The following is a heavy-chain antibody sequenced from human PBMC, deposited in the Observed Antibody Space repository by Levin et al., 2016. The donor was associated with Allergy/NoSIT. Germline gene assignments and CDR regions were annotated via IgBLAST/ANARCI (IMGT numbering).Heavy chain of an antibody. V-gene: IGHV3-21*01. D-gene: IGHD1-14*01. CDR2: ISSSSSYI. Sequence: GGSLRLSCAASGFTFSSYSMNWVRQAPGKGLEWVSSISSSSSYIYYADSVKGRFTISRDNAKNSLYLQMNSLRAEDTAVYYCARVMLEPYFYYGMDVWGQGTTVTVSS. CDR3: ARVMLEPYFYYGMDV. J-gene: IGHJ6*02. CDR1: GFTFSSYS.